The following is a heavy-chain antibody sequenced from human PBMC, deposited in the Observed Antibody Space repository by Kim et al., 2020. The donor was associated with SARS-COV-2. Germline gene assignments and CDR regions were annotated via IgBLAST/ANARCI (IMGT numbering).Heavy chain of an antibody. Sequence: SETLSLTCAVYGGSFSGYYWSWIRQPPGKGLEWIGEINHSGSTNYNPSLKSRVTISVDTSKNQFSLKLSSVTAADTAVYYCARKYYDFWSGYYYYYYGM. CDR2: INHSGST. CDR1: GGSFSGYY. D-gene: IGHD3-3*01. J-gene: IGHJ6*01. V-gene: IGHV4-34*01. CDR3: ARKYYDFWSGYYYYYYGM.